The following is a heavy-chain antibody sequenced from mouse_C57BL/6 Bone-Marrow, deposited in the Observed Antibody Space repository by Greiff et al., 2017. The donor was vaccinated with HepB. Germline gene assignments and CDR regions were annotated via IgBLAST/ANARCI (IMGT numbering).Heavy chain of an antibody. V-gene: IGHV5-4*01. J-gene: IGHJ2*01. CDR3: ARDRDYGSSYGGFFDY. D-gene: IGHD1-1*01. CDR2: ISDGGSYT. CDR1: GFTFSSYA. Sequence: EVMLVESGGGLVKPGGSLKLSCAASGFTFSSYAMSWVRQTPEKRLEWVATISDGGSYTYYPDNVKGRFTISRDNAKNNLYLQMSHLKSEDTAMYYCARDRDYGSSYGGFFDYWGQGTTLTVSS.